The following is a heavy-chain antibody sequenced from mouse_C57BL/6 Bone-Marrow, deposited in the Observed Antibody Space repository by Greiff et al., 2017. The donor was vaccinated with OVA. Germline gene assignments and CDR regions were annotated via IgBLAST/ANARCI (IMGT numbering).Heavy chain of an antibody. CDR1: GYTFTSYW. J-gene: IGHJ4*01. CDR2: IDPSDSYT. Sequence: QVQLQQPGAELVMPGASVKLSCKASGYTFTSYWMHWVKQRPGQGLEWIGEIDPSDSYTNYNQKFKGKSTLTVYKSSSTAYMQLSSLTSEDSAVYYCARCGYAMDYWGQGTSVTVSS. CDR3: ARCGYAMDY. V-gene: IGHV1-69*01.